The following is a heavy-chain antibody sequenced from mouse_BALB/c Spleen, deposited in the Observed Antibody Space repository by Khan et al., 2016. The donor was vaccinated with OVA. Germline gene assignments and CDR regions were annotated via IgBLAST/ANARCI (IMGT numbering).Heavy chain of an antibody. CDR1: GYTFTTYW. CDR2: INPTSGYT. J-gene: IGHJ2*01. Sequence: VQLQESGAELAKPGASVKMSCKASGYTFTTYWMHWVKQRPGQGLEWIGYINPTSGYTDYNEKFKDKATLSADKSSSTAYMQLSSLKYEDSAVYYCKRDRIDYWGKGTTLTVSS. CDR3: KRDRIDY. V-gene: IGHV1-7*01.